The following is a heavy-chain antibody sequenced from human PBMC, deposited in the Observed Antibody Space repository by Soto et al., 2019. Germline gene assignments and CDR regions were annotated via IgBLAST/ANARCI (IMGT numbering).Heavy chain of an antibody. CDR2: INGDGSGK. V-gene: IGHV3-7*01. CDR1: GFTFTNYW. D-gene: IGHD3-22*01. Sequence: EVQLMASGGDLVQPGGSLRLSCAASGFTFTNYWMSWVRQAPGKGLEWVAEINGDGSGKYYVDSVKGRFTISRDNSKNSVYLQMTTLRVEDTAVYYCAIYDVFWDQVTMVIVSS. J-gene: IGHJ3*01. CDR3: AIYDVF.